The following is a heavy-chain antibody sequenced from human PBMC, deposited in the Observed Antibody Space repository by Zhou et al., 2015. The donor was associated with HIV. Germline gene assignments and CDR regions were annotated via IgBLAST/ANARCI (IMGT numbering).Heavy chain of an antibody. J-gene: IGHJ6*02. CDR1: GGTFSTNG. V-gene: IGHV1-69*06. CDR3: ARALQAVAGKPHYSYYYGMDV. Sequence: QVQLEQSGAEVKKPGSSVKVSCKVSGGTFSTNGITWVRQAPGQGLEWMGGIIPIFGTTKYAQKFQGRVTMTADKSTSTAYMDLRSLKSEDTAVYYCARALQAVAGKPHYSYYYGMDVWGQGTTVTVSS. CDR2: IIPIFGTT. D-gene: IGHD6-19*01.